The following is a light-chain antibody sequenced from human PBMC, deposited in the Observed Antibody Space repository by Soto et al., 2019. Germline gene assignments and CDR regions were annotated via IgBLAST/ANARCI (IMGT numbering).Light chain of an antibody. CDR2: DNN. CDR3: GTWDSSLNGVV. CDR1: SSNIENNY. V-gene: IGLV1-51*01. Sequence: QSVLTQPPSVSAAPGQKVTISCSGSSSNIENNYVSWYQQLPGTAPKLLIYDNNKRPSELPDRFSGSKSGTSATLGITGLQTGDEADYHCGTWDSSLNGVVFGGGTQLTVL. J-gene: IGLJ2*01.